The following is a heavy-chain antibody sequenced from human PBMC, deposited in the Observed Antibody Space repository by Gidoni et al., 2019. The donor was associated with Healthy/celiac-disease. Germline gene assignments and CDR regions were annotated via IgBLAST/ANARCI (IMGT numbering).Heavy chain of an antibody. D-gene: IGHD4-17*01. CDR1: GFTFSSYA. CDR3: ARDKGTVTFDY. J-gene: IGHJ4*02. CDR2: ISYDGSNK. V-gene: IGHV3-30*01. Sequence: QVQLVESGGGVVQPGRSLRLSCAASGFTFSSYAMHWVRQAPGKGLEWVAVISYDGSNKYYADSVKGRFTISRDNSKNTLYMQMNSLRAEDTAVYYCARDKGTVTFDYWGQGTLVTVSS.